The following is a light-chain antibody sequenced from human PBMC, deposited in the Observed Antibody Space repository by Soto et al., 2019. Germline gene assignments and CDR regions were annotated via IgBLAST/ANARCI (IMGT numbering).Light chain of an antibody. Sequence: QSALTQPPSASGSPGQSVTISCTGSSSDVLGYNYVSWYQQHPGKAPKLMIYEVSKRPSGVPDRFSGSKSGNTASLTVSGLQAEDEADYYCSSYAGSKNLLFGGGTKVTVL. CDR3: SSYAGSKNLL. J-gene: IGLJ3*02. CDR1: SSDVLGYNY. CDR2: EVS. V-gene: IGLV2-8*01.